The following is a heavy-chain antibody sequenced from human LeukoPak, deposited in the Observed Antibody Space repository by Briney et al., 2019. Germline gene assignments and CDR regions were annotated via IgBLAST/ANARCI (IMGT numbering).Heavy chain of an antibody. CDR3: ARDGGMIVAQEYFDY. CDR2: IYYSGST. CDR1: GGSISSSSYY. D-gene: IGHD3-22*01. Sequence: SETLSLTCTVSGGSISSSSYYWGWIRQPPGKGLEWIGSIYYSGSTNYNPSLKSRVTISVDTSKNQFSLKLSSVTAADTAVYYCARDGGMIVAQEYFDYWGQGTLVTVSS. V-gene: IGHV4-39*07. J-gene: IGHJ4*02.